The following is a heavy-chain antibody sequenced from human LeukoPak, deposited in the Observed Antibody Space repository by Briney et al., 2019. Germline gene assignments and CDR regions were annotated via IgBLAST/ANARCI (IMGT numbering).Heavy chain of an antibody. CDR1: AFTSSSYA. CDR3: AKDGNLSRLFDY. CDR2: ISGSGGST. Sequence: GGSLRLSCAASAFTSSSYAMSWVRQAPGEGLEWVSAISGSGGSTYYADSVKGRLTISRDKSKTTLYLQMNSLRAEDTAVYYCAKDGNLSRLFDYWGQGTLVTVSS. V-gene: IGHV3-23*01. D-gene: IGHD4-23*01. J-gene: IGHJ4*02.